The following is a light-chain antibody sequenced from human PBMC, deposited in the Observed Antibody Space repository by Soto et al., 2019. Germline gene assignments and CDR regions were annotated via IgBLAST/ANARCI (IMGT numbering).Light chain of an antibody. J-gene: IGKJ5*01. V-gene: IGKV3-11*01. CDR2: DAS. CDR3: QQRSNWHPIT. CDR1: QSIATSH. Sequence: ILLTRSPGTLSLSPGERAPLFCGAGQSIATSHLALSEQKPGQGPSLLIYDASNRAPGIPARFSGSGSGTDFPITLSSLEHEDFAVHYCQQRSNWHPITLGQGTRLEIK.